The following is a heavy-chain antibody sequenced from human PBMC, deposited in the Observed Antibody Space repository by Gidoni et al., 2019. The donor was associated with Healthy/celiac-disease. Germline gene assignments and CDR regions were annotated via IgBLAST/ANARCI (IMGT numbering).Heavy chain of an antibody. Sequence: EVQLVETGGGLIQPGGSLRLSCAASGFTVSSNYMSWVRQAPGKGLEWVSVIYSGGSTYYADSVKGRFTISRDNSKNTLYLQMNSLRAEDTAVYYCARVFWGGSYYVDYWGQGTLVTVSS. CDR3: ARVFWGGSYYVDY. CDR2: IYSGGST. V-gene: IGHV3-53*02. CDR1: GFTVSSNY. J-gene: IGHJ4*02. D-gene: IGHD1-26*01.